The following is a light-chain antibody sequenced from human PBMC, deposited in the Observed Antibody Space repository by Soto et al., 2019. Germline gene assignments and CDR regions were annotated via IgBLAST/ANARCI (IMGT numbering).Light chain of an antibody. J-gene: IGKJ5*01. CDR3: QQSYNTPIT. CDR2: VAS. CDR1: QSVSNNY. V-gene: IGKV3D-20*02. Sequence: EIVLTQSPGTLSLSPGERATLSCRASQSVSNNYLAWYQQKPGQAPRLLIYVASSRAPGIPDRFSGSGSGTDFTLTISRLEPADFATYFCQQSYNTPITFGQGTRLEIK.